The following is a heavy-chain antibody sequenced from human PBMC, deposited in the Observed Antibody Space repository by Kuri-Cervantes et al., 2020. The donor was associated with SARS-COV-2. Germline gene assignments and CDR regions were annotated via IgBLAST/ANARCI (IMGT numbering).Heavy chain of an antibody. J-gene: IGHJ6*02. CDR2: IYYSGST. CDR3: ARRYCSSTSCYTDYGMDV. V-gene: IGHV4-59*12. D-gene: IGHD2-2*02. CDR1: GGSISSYY. Sequence: SETLSLTCTVSGGSISSYYWSWIRQPPGKGLEWIGYIYYSGSTNYNPSLKSRVTISVDTSKNQFSLKLSSVTAADTAVYYCARRYCSSTSCYTDYGMDVWGQGTTVTVSS.